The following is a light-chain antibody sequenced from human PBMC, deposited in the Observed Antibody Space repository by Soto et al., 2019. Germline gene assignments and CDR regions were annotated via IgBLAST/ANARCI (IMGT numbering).Light chain of an antibody. J-gene: IGKJ4*01. V-gene: IGKV1-27*01. CDR2: AAY. CDR3: QQYDNAPLT. Sequence: DIQMTQAPSSLSASVGDRVTITCRARQDISTYLAWYQQKPGKVPKLLISAAYTLQSGVPPRFSGSGSGTDLTPNICSLQPEDVANFSCQQYDNAPLTFGGGTKVEIK. CDR1: QDISTY.